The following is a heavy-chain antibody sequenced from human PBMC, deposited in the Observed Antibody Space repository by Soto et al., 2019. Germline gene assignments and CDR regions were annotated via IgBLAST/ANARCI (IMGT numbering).Heavy chain of an antibody. Sequence: EVQLVESGGGLVQPGGSLRLSCAASGFIFSDHLMDWVRQAPGKGPEWVGRSRNRANNYTTEYAASVKGRFTISRDDSKNSLYLQMNSLKTEDTAVYYCVRGPRGMDVWGQGTWVTVSS. J-gene: IGHJ6*02. CDR3: VRGPRGMDV. CDR1: GFIFSDHL. V-gene: IGHV3-72*01. CDR2: SRNRANNYTT.